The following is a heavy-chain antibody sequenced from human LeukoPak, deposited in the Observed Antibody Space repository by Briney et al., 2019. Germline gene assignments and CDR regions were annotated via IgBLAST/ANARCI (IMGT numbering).Heavy chain of an antibody. D-gene: IGHD3-16*01. V-gene: IGHV3-15*01. CDR3: TTERWGIDS. Sequence: PGGSLRLSCEASGFTFSNVLMSWVRQAPGKGLEWVGGMISKNDGGTTDYAAPVKGRFTISRGDSKNTLFLQLNSLKVEDTAVYYCTTERWGIDSWGQGTVVTVSS. CDR2: MISKNDGGTT. CDR1: GFTFSNVL. J-gene: IGHJ4*02.